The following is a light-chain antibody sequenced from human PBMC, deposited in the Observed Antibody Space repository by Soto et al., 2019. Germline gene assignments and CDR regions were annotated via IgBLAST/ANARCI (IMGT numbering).Light chain of an antibody. CDR1: QSVLYSSNNKNY. Sequence: EIVMPQSPDSLAVSLGERAIINCNSSQSVLYSSNNKNYLTWYQQRPGQPPKLLIYWASTRASGVPDRFSGSGSGTDFTLTISSLQAEDVDVYYCQQCYRTPWTFGPGTKV. J-gene: IGKJ1*01. V-gene: IGKV4-1*01. CDR3: QQCYRTPWT. CDR2: WAS.